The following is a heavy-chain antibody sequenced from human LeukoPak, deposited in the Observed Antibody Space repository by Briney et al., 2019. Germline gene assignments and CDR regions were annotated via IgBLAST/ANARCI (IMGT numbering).Heavy chain of an antibody. J-gene: IGHJ4*02. CDR1: GFTFTNYA. CDR2: ISGSGSNT. D-gene: IGHD6-13*01. Sequence: GGSLRLSCAASGFTFTNYAMSWVRQAPGKGLEWVSVISGSGSNTYYADSVKGRFTISRDNAKNSLDLQMNSLRAEDTAVYYCARVGVLSSSWLVYWGQGTLVTVSS. V-gene: IGHV3-23*01. CDR3: ARVGVLSSSWLVY.